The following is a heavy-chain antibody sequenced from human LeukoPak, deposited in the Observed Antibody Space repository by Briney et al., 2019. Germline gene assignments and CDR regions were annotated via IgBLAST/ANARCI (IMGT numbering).Heavy chain of an antibody. D-gene: IGHD3-22*01. Sequence: SVKVSCKASGGTFISYAISWVRQAPGQGLEWMGGIIPIFGTANYAQKFQGRVTITADESTSTAYMELSSLRSEDTAVYYCARGDSTTSDYYDSSGYYYDFDYWGQGTLVTVSS. CDR1: GGTFISYA. CDR2: IIPIFGTA. CDR3: ARGDSTTSDYYDSSGYYYDFDY. V-gene: IGHV1-69*13. J-gene: IGHJ4*02.